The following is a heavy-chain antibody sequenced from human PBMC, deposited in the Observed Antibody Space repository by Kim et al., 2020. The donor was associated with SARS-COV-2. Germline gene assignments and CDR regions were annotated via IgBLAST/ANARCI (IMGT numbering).Heavy chain of an antibody. Sequence: GGSLRLSCAASGFTFSTYTMHWVRQAPGKGLEWVAVISYDGSNKYYADSVKGRFTISRDNSENTLYLQMNSLRAEDTAVYYCASVAPYCGGDCPENYYYYGMDVWGQGTTVTVSS. V-gene: IGHV3-30-3*01. CDR1: GFTFSTYT. CDR2: ISYDGSNK. J-gene: IGHJ6*02. D-gene: IGHD2-21*01. CDR3: ASVAPYCGGDCPENYYYYGMDV.